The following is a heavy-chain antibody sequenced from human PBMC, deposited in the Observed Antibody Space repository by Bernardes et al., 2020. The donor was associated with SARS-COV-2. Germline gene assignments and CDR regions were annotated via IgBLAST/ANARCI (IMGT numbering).Heavy chain of an antibody. D-gene: IGHD3-22*01. CDR3: ARDYYFYWYFDL. V-gene: IGHV1-18*01. CDR2: ISAYNGNT. J-gene: IGHJ2*01. Sequence: ASVKVSCKASGYTFTSYGISWVRQAPGQGLEWMGWISAYNGNTNYAQKLQGRVTMTTDTSTSTAYMELSSVTAADTAVYYCARDYYFYWYFDLWGRGTLVTVSS. CDR1: GYTFTSYG.